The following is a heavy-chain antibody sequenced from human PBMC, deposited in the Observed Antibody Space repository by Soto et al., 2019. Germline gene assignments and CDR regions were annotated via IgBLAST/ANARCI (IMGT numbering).Heavy chain of an antibody. J-gene: IGHJ4*02. CDR2: IHHSGTI. CDR1: GVSISQGWW. Sequence: SETLSLTCAVSGVSISQGWWGSWVRQVPGKGREWVGEIHHSGTIHYNPSLMSRVTMSVDKSKNKFFLRLSSVTAAHTAIYFCARNGDYALDYWGPGTLVTGSS. CDR3: ARNGDYALDY. D-gene: IGHD4-17*01. V-gene: IGHV4-4*02.